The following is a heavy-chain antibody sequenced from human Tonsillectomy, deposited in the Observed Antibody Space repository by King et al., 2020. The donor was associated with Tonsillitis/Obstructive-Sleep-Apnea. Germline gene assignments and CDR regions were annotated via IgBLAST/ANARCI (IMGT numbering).Heavy chain of an antibody. D-gene: IGHD2-2*01. V-gene: IGHV1-2*02. Sequence: QLVQSGAEVKKPGASVKVSCKASGYTFSGYYMHWVRQAPGQGLEWMGWINPNSGGTNYAQKFQGRVTMTRDTSISTANMELSRLRSDDTAVYYCARVCSSSSCPYYYGMDVWGQGTTVTVSS. CDR2: INPNSGGT. CDR1: GYTFSGYY. J-gene: IGHJ6*02. CDR3: ARVCSSSSCPYYYGMDV.